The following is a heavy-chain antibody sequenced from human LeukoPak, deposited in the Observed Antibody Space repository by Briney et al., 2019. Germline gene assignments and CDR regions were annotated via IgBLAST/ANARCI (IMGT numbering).Heavy chain of an antibody. CDR1: GGSISSSSYY. V-gene: IGHV4-39*01. Sequence: SETLSLTCTVSGGSISSSSYYWGWIRQPPGKGLEWIGSIYYSGSTYYNPSLKSRVTISVDTSKNQFSLKLSSVTAADTAVYYCASSLWEDAFDIWGQGTMVTVSS. CDR2: IYYSGST. CDR3: ASSLWEDAFDI. J-gene: IGHJ3*02. D-gene: IGHD1-26*01.